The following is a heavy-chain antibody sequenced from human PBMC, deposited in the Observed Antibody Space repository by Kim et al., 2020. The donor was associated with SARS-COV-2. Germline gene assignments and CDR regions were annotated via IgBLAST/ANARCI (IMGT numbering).Heavy chain of an antibody. Sequence: SETLSLTCTVSGGSISSGSYYWSWIRQPAGKGLEWIGRIYTSGSTNYNPSLKSRVTISVDTSKNQFSLKLSSVTAADTAVYYCARDRLTGTGDYFDYWGQGTLVTVSS. V-gene: IGHV4-61*02. CDR1: GGSISSGSYY. D-gene: IGHD1-20*01. CDR2: IYTSGST. J-gene: IGHJ4*02. CDR3: ARDRLTGTGDYFDY.